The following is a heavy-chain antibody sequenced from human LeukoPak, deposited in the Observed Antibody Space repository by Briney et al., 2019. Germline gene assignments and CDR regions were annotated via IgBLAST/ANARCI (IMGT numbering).Heavy chain of an antibody. Sequence: GGSLRLSCAASGFMFDTYAMNWVRQAPGKGLEWVSYISQSGDAKYYADSVKGRFTISRDNAKNSLYLQMNSLRAEDTAVYYCAREIQPNYYDSSGYLDYWGQGTLVTVSS. D-gene: IGHD3-22*01. CDR2: ISQSGDAK. V-gene: IGHV3-48*03. CDR1: GFMFDTYA. J-gene: IGHJ4*02. CDR3: AREIQPNYYDSSGYLDY.